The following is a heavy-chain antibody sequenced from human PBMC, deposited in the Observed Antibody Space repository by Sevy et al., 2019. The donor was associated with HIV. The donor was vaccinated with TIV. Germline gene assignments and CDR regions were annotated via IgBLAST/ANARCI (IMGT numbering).Heavy chain of an antibody. D-gene: IGHD3-10*01. Sequence: ASVKVSCKASGYTFTEYYIQWVRQTPGQGLEWMGWINPDRGVATYADNFQGRVTMTRETSLTTAYMEVTRVIPDDTAVYYCARVGTSGSGNHLPHWGQGTLVTVSS. CDR1: GYTFTEYY. CDR3: ARVGTSGSGNHLPH. CDR2: INPDRGVA. J-gene: IGHJ4*02. V-gene: IGHV1-2*02.